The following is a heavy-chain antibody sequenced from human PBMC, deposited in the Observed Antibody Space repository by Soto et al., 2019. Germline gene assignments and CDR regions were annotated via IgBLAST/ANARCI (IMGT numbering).Heavy chain of an antibody. Sequence: QVQLVQSGAEVKKPGSSVKVSCKASGGTFSSYTISWVRQAPGQGLEWMGRIIPILGIANYPQKFQGRVTITADKSTSTAYMELSSLRSEDTAVYYCATRIAAAGTFDYWGQGTLVTVSS. CDR1: GGTFSSYT. J-gene: IGHJ4*02. CDR2: IIPILGIA. D-gene: IGHD6-13*01. CDR3: ATRIAAAGTFDY. V-gene: IGHV1-69*02.